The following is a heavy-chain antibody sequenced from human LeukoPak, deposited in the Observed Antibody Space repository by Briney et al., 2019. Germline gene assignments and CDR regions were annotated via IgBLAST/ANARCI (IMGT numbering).Heavy chain of an antibody. V-gene: IGHV1-18*01. CDR1: GYTFTSYG. D-gene: IGHD2-2*01. J-gene: IGHJ4*02. CDR2: ISAYNGNT. CDR3: ARGPQTNIVVVPAAIDY. Sequence: ASVKVSCKASGYTFTSYGISWMRQAPGQGLEWMGWISAYNGNTNYAQKLQGRVTMTTDTSTSTAYMELRSLRSDDTAVYYCARGPQTNIVVVPAAIDYWGQGTLVTVSS.